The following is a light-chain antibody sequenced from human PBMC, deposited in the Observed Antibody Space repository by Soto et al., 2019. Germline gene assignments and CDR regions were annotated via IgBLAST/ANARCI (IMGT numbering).Light chain of an antibody. J-gene: IGKJ2*01. CDR3: QKYNNVPPWYT. V-gene: IGKV1-27*01. Sequence: DFQMTQSPSSLSASVGDRVTITCRASQDIWTHLVWYQQNPGQVPKLLIYAASILQSGVSSHFSGSGSGTDFTLTMRSLPPEDVATCYWQKYNNVPPWYTFGQGTKVEIK. CDR1: QDIWTH. CDR2: AAS.